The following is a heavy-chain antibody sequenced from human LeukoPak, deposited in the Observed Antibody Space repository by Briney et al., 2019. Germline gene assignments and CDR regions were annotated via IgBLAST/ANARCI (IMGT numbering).Heavy chain of an antibody. V-gene: IGHV4-61*01. CDR3: ARECQPGIAALC. CDR2: IYYSGST. D-gene: IGHD6-13*01. Sequence: PSETLSLTCTVSGGSVSSGSYYWSWIRQPPGKGLEWIGYIYYSGSTNYNPSLKSRVTISVDTSKNQFSLKLRSVTAADTAVYFCARECQPGIAALCWGQGTLVTVSS. J-gene: IGHJ4*02. CDR1: GGSVSSGSYY.